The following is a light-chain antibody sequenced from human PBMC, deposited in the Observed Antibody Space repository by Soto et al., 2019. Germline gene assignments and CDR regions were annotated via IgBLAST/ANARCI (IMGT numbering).Light chain of an antibody. Sequence: QSVLTQPPSASWTPGQRVTISCSGSSSNIGSNYVYWYQQLPGTAPKLLIYRNNQRPSGVPDRFSGSKSGTSASLAISGLRSEDEADYYCAAWDDSLSAVVFGGGTQLTVL. CDR1: SSNIGSNY. CDR2: RNN. J-gene: IGLJ2*01. CDR3: AAWDDSLSAVV. V-gene: IGLV1-47*01.